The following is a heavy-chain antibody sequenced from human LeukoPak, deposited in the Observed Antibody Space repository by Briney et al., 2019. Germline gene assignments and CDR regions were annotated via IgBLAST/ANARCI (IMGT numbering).Heavy chain of an antibody. D-gene: IGHD3-10*01. Sequence: SETLSLTCTVSGGSISSSSYYWGWIRQSPGKGLEWIGNIYYSGSTYYNPSLKSRVTISVDTSKDQFSLKLSSVTAADTAVYYCARHMYYYDSGSYNYYYYMDVWGKGTTVTVSS. CDR3: ARHMYYYDSGSYNYYYYMDV. CDR1: GGSISSSSYY. CDR2: IYYSGST. J-gene: IGHJ6*03. V-gene: IGHV4-39*01.